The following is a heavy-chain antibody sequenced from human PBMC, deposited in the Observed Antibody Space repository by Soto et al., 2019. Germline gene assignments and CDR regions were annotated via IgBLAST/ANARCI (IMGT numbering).Heavy chain of an antibody. CDR2: ISWNSLSI. D-gene: IGHD3-10*01. CDR3: AKVPYGSGTYPFDY. CDR1: GFTFDNYA. J-gene: IGHJ4*02. Sequence: VQLVESGGGLVQPGRSLRLSCAASGFTFDNYALHWVRQTPGKGLEWVSGISWNSLSIDYADSVKGRFFISRDNAKNSLYLQMNSLRTEDTALYYCAKVPYGSGTYPFDYWGQGTLVTVSS. V-gene: IGHV3-9*01.